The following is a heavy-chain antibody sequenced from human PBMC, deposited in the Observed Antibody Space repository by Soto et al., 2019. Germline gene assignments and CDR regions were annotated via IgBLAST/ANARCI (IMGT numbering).Heavy chain of an antibody. CDR2: IYYSGST. V-gene: IGHV4-30-4*01. D-gene: IGHD3-3*01. Sequence: SETLSLTCTVSGGSISSGDYYWSWIRQPPGKGLEWIGDIYYSGSTYYNPSLKSRVTISVDTSKNQFSLKLSSVTAADTAVYYCARAEVTIFGVAPGMSNNWFDPWGQGTLVTVSS. CDR3: ARAEVTIFGVAPGMSNNWFDP. J-gene: IGHJ5*02. CDR1: GGSISSGDYY.